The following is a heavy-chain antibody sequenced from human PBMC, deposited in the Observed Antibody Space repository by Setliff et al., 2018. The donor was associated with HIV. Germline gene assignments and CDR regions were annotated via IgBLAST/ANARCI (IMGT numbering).Heavy chain of an antibody. Sequence: ASVKVSCKASGYTFTGCYIHWVRQAPGQGLEWMGRINPNSGPTNYAQKFQGRVTMTRDTSISTAYMELSRLRSDDTAVYYCARDFFGQRVGATLGYWGQGTLVTVSS. J-gene: IGHJ4*02. CDR1: GYTFTGCY. CDR3: ARDFFGQRVGATLGY. V-gene: IGHV1-2*06. CDR2: INPNSGPT. D-gene: IGHD1-26*01.